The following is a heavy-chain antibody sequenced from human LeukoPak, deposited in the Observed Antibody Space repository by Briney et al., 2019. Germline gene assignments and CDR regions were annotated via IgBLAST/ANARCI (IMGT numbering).Heavy chain of an antibody. CDR3: ARDREVGATGYYFDY. V-gene: IGHV4-34*01. Sequence: SETLSLTCAVYGGSFSVYYWSWIRQSPGKGLEWIGEIYHSGRTSYNSSLKSRVTISLDTSKNHFSLRLSSVTAADTAVYYCARDREVGATGYYFDYWGQGTLVTVSS. CDR1: GGSFSVYY. CDR2: IYHSGRT. D-gene: IGHD1-26*01. J-gene: IGHJ4*02.